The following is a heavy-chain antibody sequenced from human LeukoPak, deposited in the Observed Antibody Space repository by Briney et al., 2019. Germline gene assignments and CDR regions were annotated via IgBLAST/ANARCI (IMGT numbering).Heavy chain of an antibody. Sequence: GGSLRLSXAASGFTFSSYGMHWVRQAPGKGLEWVAFIRYDGSNKYYADSVKGRFTISRDNSKNTLYLQMNSLRAEDTAVYYCAKDSGLLWFGEYYFDYWGQGTLVTVSS. J-gene: IGHJ4*02. V-gene: IGHV3-30*02. CDR3: AKDSGLLWFGEYYFDY. D-gene: IGHD3-10*01. CDR1: GFTFSSYG. CDR2: IRYDGSNK.